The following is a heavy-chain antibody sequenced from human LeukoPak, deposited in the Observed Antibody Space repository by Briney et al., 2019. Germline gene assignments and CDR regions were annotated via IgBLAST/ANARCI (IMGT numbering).Heavy chain of an antibody. CDR1: GYTFTGYY. Sequence: ASVKVSCKASGYTFTGYYMHWVRQAPGQGLEWMGWINPNSGGTNYAQKFQGRVTMTRDTSISTAYMELSRLRSDDTDVYYCARDLYYYGSGSYYDSFYYYYYMDVWGKGTTVTISS. J-gene: IGHJ6*03. CDR2: INPNSGGT. CDR3: ARDLYYYGSGSYYDSFYYYYYMDV. V-gene: IGHV1-2*02. D-gene: IGHD3-10*01.